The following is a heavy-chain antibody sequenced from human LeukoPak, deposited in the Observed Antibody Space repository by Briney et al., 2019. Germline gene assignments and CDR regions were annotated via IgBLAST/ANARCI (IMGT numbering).Heavy chain of an antibody. J-gene: IGHJ2*01. CDR2: LYHSGST. CDR3: ARDTGGDKEGVTAPGYFDL. Sequence: PSETLSLTCAVSGYSISSGYYWGWIRQPPGKGLEWIGSLYHSGSTYYNPSLKSRVTISVDTSKNQFSLKLSSVTAADTAVYYCARDTGGDKEGVTAPGYFDLWGRGTLVTVSS. V-gene: IGHV4-38-2*02. CDR1: GYSISSGYY. D-gene: IGHD2-21*02.